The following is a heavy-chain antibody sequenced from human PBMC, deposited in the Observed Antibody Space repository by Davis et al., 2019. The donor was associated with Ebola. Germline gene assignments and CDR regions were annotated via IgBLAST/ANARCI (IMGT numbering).Heavy chain of an antibody. J-gene: IGHJ5*02. Sequence: AASVKVSCKASGYTFTSYGISWVRQAPGQGLEWMGWISAYNGNTNYAQKLQGRVTMTTDTYTSTAYMELRSLRSDDTAVYYCARDLSMVQGVIVGNNWFDPWGQGTLVTVSS. CDR1: GYTFTSYG. V-gene: IGHV1-18*01. CDR3: ARDLSMVQGVIVGNNWFDP. D-gene: IGHD3-10*01. CDR2: ISAYNGNT.